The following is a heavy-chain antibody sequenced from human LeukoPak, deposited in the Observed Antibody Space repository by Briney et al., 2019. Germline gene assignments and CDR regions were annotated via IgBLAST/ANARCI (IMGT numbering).Heavy chain of an antibody. Sequence: SDTLSLPCTVSGRSVCSGTYHCSWIRQPPGKGLEWIAYIYYSGSTNYNPSPKSRVTISVDTSKNQFSRKLSSVTAADTAVYYCARGMTSYYDSSGYYHDYWGPGTLVTVSS. D-gene: IGHD3-22*01. V-gene: IGHV4-61*01. J-gene: IGHJ4*03. CDR3: ARGMTSYYDSSGYYHDY. CDR2: IYYSGST. CDR1: GRSVCSGTYH.